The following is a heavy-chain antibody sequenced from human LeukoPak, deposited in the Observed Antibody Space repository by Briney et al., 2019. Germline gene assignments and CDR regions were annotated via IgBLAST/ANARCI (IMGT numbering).Heavy chain of an antibody. CDR1: GFTFSSYA. CDR2: VTDSGDKV. D-gene: IGHD3-22*01. J-gene: IGHJ4*02. V-gene: IGHV3-23*01. CDR3: VKGSGGSGYYPLNY. Sequence: PGGSLRLSCAASGFTFSSYAMTWVRQAPGKGLERVSAVTDSGDKVFYADSVKGRFTISRDNSKNTPYLQMSSLRVEDTAVYYCVKGSGGSGYYPLNYWGQGTLVTVSS.